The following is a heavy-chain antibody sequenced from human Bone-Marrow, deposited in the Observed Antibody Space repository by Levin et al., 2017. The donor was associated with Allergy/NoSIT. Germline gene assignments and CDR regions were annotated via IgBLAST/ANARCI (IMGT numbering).Heavy chain of an antibody. V-gene: IGHV1-69*13. D-gene: IGHD2-2*01. Sequence: GASVKVSCKTSADTFRNYAVTWVRQAPGQGVEWMGGIIPIFRTTNYAQKFRDRVTITADESTNTAYMELTNLSSDDTAMYYCARVVCSSSTCYSFYHFDFWGQGTQVTVSS. J-gene: IGHJ4*02. CDR2: IIPIFRTT. CDR1: ADTFRNYA. CDR3: ARVVCSSSTCYSFYHFDF.